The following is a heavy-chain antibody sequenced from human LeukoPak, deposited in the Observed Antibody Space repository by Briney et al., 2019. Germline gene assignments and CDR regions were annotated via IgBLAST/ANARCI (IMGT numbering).Heavy chain of an antibody. V-gene: IGHV3-21*01. D-gene: IGHD3-16*01. Sequence: GGSLRLSCAASGFTFSTCSMNWVRQAPGKGLEWLSSISSSSTYIFYADSVTGRFTISRDNAKNSLYLQMNSLRAEDTAVYYCARYGLEGPQSYIDYWGQGTLVTVSS. J-gene: IGHJ4*02. CDR3: ARYGLEGPQSYIDY. CDR1: GFTFSTCS. CDR2: ISSSSTYI.